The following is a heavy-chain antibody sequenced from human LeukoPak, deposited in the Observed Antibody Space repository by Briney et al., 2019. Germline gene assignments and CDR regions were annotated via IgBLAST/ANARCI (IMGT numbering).Heavy chain of an antibody. CDR1: GFTFSSYG. J-gene: IGHJ4*02. Sequence: GGSLRLSCAASGFTFSSYGVHWVRQAPGKGLEWVAVISYDGSNKYYADSVKGRFTISRDNSKNTLYLQMNSLRAEDTAVYYCAKDMMGARSSGYDPNDYWGQGTLVTVSS. V-gene: IGHV3-30*18. D-gene: IGHD5-12*01. CDR2: ISYDGSNK. CDR3: AKDMMGARSSGYDPNDY.